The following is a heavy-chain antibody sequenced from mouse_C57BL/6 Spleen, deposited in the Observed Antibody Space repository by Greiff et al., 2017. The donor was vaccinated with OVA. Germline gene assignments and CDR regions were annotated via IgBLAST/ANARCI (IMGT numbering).Heavy chain of an antibody. Sequence: VQLQQSGAELVKPGASVKLSCKASGYTFTSYWMHWVKQRPGQGLEWIGMIHPNSGSTNYNEKFKSKATLTVDKSSSTAYMQLSSLTSEDSAVYYCASPPGPMAWFAYWGQGTLVTVSA. V-gene: IGHV1-64*01. J-gene: IGHJ3*01. CDR2: IHPNSGST. CDR1: GYTFTSYW. CDR3: ASPPGPMAWFAY. D-gene: IGHD4-1*01.